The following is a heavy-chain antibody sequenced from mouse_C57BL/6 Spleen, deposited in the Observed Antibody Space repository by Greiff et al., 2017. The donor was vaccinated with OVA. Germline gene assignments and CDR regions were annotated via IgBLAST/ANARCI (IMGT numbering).Heavy chain of an antibody. V-gene: IGHV1-81*01. CDR2: IYPRSGNT. CDR1: GYTFTSYG. Sequence: QVQLKQSGAELARPGASVKLSCKASGYTFTSYGISWVKQRPGQGLEWIGEIYPRSGNTYYNEKFKGKATLTADKSSSTAYMALRSLTSEDSAVYFCARSYVGFAYWGQGTLVTVSA. J-gene: IGHJ3*01. CDR3: ARSYVGFAY.